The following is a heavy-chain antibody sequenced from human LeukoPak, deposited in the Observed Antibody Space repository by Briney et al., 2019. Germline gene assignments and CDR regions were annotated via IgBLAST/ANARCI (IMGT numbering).Heavy chain of an antibody. CDR2: ISAYNGNT. CDR1: GYTFTGYY. D-gene: IGHD2-21*01. J-gene: IGHJ5*02. V-gene: IGHV1-18*04. Sequence: WASVKVSCKASGYTFTGYYMHWVRQAPGQGLEWMGWISAYNGNTNYAQKLQGRVTMTTDTSTSTAYMELRSLRSDDTAVYYCARIRSGILWWRATINWFDPWGQGTLVTVSS. CDR3: ARIRSGILWWRATINWFDP.